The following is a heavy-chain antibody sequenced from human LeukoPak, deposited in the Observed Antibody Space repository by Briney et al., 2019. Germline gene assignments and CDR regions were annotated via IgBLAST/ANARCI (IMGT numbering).Heavy chain of an antibody. CDR2: ISSSGSTI. V-gene: IGHV3-48*03. Sequence: GGSLRLSCAASGFTFSSYEMNWVRQAPGKGLEWVSYISSSGSTIYYADSVKGRFTISRDNAKNSLYLQMNSLRAEDTAVYYCAKDRHAPGRYCSSTTCFPFDSWGQGTLVTVSS. D-gene: IGHD2-2*01. J-gene: IGHJ5*01. CDR3: AKDRHAPGRYCSSTTCFPFDS. CDR1: GFTFSSYE.